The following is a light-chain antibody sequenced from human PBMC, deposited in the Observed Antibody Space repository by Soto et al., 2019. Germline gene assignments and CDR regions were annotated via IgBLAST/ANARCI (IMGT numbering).Light chain of an antibody. CDR3: QQYGSSPWT. V-gene: IGKV3-20*01. Sequence: EIVLTQSPGTLSLSPGERATLSCRASQSVSSNYLAWYQQKTGQTPRLLIYIASHRAPGIPDRFSGSGSGTHFTLTISRVEPEDFAVYYCQQYGSSPWTFGQGTKVEIK. CDR2: IAS. J-gene: IGKJ1*01. CDR1: QSVSSNY.